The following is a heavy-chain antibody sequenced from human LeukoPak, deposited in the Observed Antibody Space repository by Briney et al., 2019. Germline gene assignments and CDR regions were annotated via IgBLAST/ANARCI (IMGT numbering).Heavy chain of an antibody. J-gene: IGHJ4*02. CDR1: GFTFSSSA. Sequence: PGGSLRLSCAASGFTFSSSAMSWVRQAPGKGLEWVSSISGSGSGGSTYYADSVKGRFTISRDNSKNTLYLQMNSLRAEDTAVYYCAKDGSVAVAGTVPKIPLDYWGQGTLVTVSS. CDR3: AKDGSVAVAGTVPKIPLDY. V-gene: IGHV3-23*01. CDR2: ISGSGSGGST. D-gene: IGHD6-19*01.